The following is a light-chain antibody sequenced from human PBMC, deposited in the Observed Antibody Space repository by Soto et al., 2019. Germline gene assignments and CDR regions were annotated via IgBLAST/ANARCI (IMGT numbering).Light chain of an antibody. V-gene: IGKV3-15*01. Sequence: EIVLTQSPATLSLSPGERATLSCRASQSVDNYLVWYQQKPGQAPRLLMFGASTRATNIPARFSGSGSGTEFTLTISSLQSEDFAVYYCQQYFNWPPLTFGGGTKVEIK. CDR2: GAS. J-gene: IGKJ4*01. CDR1: QSVDNY. CDR3: QQYFNWPPLT.